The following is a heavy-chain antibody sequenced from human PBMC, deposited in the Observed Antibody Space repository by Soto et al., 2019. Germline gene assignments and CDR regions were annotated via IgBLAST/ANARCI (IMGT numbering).Heavy chain of an antibody. J-gene: IGHJ4*02. V-gene: IGHV4-61*08. CDR1: GGSVSSVGYF. CDR2: IHYTGSS. Sequence: SETLSLTCTVSGGSVSSVGYFWSWIRQPPGKELEWIGYIHYTGSSHYNPSLKSRVTMSVDTSKNQLSLKLSSVTSADTAVYYCARATVTIYFDFWGQGTLVTVSS. D-gene: IGHD4-17*01. CDR3: ARATVTIYFDF.